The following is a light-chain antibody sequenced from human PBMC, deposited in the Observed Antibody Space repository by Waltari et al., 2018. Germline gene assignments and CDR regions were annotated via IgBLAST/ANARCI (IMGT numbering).Light chain of an antibody. CDR3: QQYHDYSA. V-gene: IGKV1-5*03. CDR2: KAF. CDR1: QSILTW. Sequence: DTQMTPSPSTLSASVGYRVTITCRASQSILTWLAWYQQKPGKALRLLIYKAFNLESGVPGRFSGSASGTEFNLTISSLQPDDSATYYCQQYHDYSAFGQGTKLEIK. J-gene: IGKJ2*01.